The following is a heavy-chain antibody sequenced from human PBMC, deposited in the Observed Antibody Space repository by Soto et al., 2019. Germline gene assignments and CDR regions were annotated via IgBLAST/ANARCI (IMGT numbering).Heavy chain of an antibody. Sequence: QTGGSLRLSCAASGFTFSSYWMSWVRQAPGKGLEWVANIKQDGSEKYYVDSVKGRFTISRDNAKNSLYLQMNSLRAEDTAVYYCARDHCSSTSCYRRDYYGMDVWGQGTTVTVSS. CDR2: IKQDGSEK. J-gene: IGHJ6*02. CDR1: GFTFSSYW. V-gene: IGHV3-7*01. CDR3: ARDHCSSTSCYRRDYYGMDV. D-gene: IGHD2-2*02.